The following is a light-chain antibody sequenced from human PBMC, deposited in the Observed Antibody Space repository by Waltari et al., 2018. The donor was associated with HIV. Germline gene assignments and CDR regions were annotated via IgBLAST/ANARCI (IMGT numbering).Light chain of an antibody. V-gene: IGKV3-15*01. J-gene: IGKJ1*01. CDR1: QSVNSN. CDR3: HHYNNWRHT. CDR2: GTS. Sequence: ELLMTLSPATLSVSPGARATLSCRASQSVNSNLAWYQQKPGSTPRLLLYGTSTRATDIPARFSGSGSETDFTLTISSLQSEDFAVYYCHHYNNWRHTFGQGTKVEIK.